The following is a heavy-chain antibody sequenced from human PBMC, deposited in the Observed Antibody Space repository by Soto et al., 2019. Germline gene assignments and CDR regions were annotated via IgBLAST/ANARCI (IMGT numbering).Heavy chain of an antibody. CDR1: GGSISSSSYY. Sequence: SETLSLTCTVSGGSISSSSYYWGWIRQPPGKGLEWIGSIYYSGSTYYNPSLKSRVTISVDTSKNQFSLKLSSVTAADTAVYYCARLYYDFWSGYSAEYFDYWGQGTLVTVS. D-gene: IGHD3-3*01. CDR3: ARLYYDFWSGYSAEYFDY. CDR2: IYYSGST. V-gene: IGHV4-39*01. J-gene: IGHJ4*02.